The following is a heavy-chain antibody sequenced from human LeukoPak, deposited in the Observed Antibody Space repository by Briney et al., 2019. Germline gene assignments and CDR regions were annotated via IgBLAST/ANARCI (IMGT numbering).Heavy chain of an antibody. Sequence: GASVKVSCKASGYTFTSYDINWVRQATGQGLEWMGWMNPNSGNTGYAQKFQGRVTITRNTSISTAYMELSGLRSEDTAVYYCARVGRGYCSSTSCYPYYYYYYMDVWGKGTTVTVSS. CDR3: ARVGRGYCSSTSCYPYYYYYYMDV. D-gene: IGHD2-2*01. CDR1: GYTFTSYD. J-gene: IGHJ6*03. CDR2: MNPNSGNT. V-gene: IGHV1-8*01.